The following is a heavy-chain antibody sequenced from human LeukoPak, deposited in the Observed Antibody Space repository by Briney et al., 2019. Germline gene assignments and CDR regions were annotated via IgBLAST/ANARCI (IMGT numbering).Heavy chain of an antibody. D-gene: IGHD3-10*01. Sequence: GGSLRLSCSASGFTFSTYGMHWVRQAPGKGLEWVAVIWYDGGNNFYGDSVKGRFTISRDNSKNTLYLQMNSLRADDTAVYYCARGLQWFGEYMRFDPWGQGTLVTVS. CDR3: ARGLQWFGEYMRFDP. CDR1: GFTFSTYG. CDR2: IWYDGGNN. J-gene: IGHJ5*02. V-gene: IGHV3-33*01.